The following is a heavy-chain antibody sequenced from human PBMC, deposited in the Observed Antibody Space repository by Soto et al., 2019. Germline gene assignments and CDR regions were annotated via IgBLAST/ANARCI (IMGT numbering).Heavy chain of an antibody. CDR3: AHSPDTAMVTGFDY. J-gene: IGHJ4*02. Sequence: QITLKESGPTLVKPTQTLTLTCTFSGFSLSTSGVGVGWIRQPPGKALEWLALIYWDDDKRYSPSLKSRLTITKDTSKNQVVLTMTNMHPVDTATYYCAHSPDTAMVTGFDYWGQGTLVTVSS. V-gene: IGHV2-5*02. CDR1: GFSLSTSGVG. D-gene: IGHD5-18*01. CDR2: IYWDDDK.